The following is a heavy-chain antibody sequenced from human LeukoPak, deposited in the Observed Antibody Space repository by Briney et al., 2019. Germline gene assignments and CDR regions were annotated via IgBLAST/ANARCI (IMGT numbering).Heavy chain of an antibody. J-gene: IGHJ4*02. D-gene: IGHD2-21*01. Sequence: PSETLSLTCTISDGSISSSSYYWGWIRQPPGKVLEWIGNFYYSGSTHYNPSLRSRVTISGDTSKNQFSLRLSSVTAADTAVYYCARVTGYVVEDYFDYWGQGTLVTVSS. CDR1: DGSISSSSYY. CDR2: FYYSGST. V-gene: IGHV4-39*07. CDR3: ARVTGYVVEDYFDY.